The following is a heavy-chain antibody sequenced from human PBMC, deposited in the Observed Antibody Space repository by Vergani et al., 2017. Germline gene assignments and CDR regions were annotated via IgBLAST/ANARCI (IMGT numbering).Heavy chain of an antibody. J-gene: IGHJ5*02. Sequence: QITLKESGPTLVKPTQTLTLTCTFSGFSLSTSGVGVGWIRQPPGKALEWLALIYWDDDKRYSPSLKSRLTITKDTSKNQVVLTMTNMDPVDTATYYCAHRRSWVVLAAIPYNWFDPWGQGTLVTVSS. CDR1: GFSLSTSGVG. CDR2: IYWDDDK. V-gene: IGHV2-5*02. D-gene: IGHD2-2*02. CDR3: AHRRSWVVLAAIPYNWFDP.